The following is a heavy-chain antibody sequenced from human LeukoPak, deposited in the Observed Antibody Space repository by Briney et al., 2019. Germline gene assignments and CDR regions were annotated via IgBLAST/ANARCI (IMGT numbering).Heavy chain of an antibody. J-gene: IGHJ4*02. CDR2: ISRGGGTI. CDR3: AKSGYNRFDY. V-gene: IGHV3-48*03. D-gene: IGHD5-24*01. CDR1: GFTFSSNE. Sequence: PGGSLRLSCAASGFTFSSNEMNWVRQAPGRGLEWVSYISRGGGTIYYADSVKGRFTISRDNSKNTLYLQMNSLIAEDTAVYYCAKSGYNRFDYWGQGTRVTVSS.